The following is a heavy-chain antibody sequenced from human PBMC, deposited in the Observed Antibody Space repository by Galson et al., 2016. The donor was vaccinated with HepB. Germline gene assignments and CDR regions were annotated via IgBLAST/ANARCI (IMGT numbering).Heavy chain of an antibody. J-gene: IGHJ3*01. V-gene: IGHV4-39*01. Sequence: SETLSLTCAVSNDSITSSSFYWGWIRQPPGKGLEWIGSIYFSGSTYYNSSLKSRVSISVDTSKTQPSPQLTSVTAADTAVYYCARQGGLQWFGEFGAFDLWGQGAMVTVSS. CDR2: IYFSGST. CDR3: ARQGGLQWFGEFGAFDL. CDR1: NDSITSSSFY. D-gene: IGHD3-10*01.